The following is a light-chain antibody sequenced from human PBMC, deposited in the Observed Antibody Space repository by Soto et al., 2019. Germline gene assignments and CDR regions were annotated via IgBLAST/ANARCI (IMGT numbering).Light chain of an antibody. CDR1: SSDVGGYNY. CDR2: DDS. Sequence: QSALTQPRSVSGSPGQAVTISCTGTSSDVGGYNYVSWYQQHPGKAPKLMIYDDSKRTSGVPDRFSGSKSGNTASLTSSVLQAEDEADYYGCSYAGSYTLVFGGGTQVTVL. J-gene: IGLJ2*01. CDR3: CSYAGSYTLV. V-gene: IGLV2-11*01.